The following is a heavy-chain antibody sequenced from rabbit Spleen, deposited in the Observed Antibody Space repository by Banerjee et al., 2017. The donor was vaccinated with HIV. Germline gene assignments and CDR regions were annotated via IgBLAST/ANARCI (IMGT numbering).Heavy chain of an antibody. J-gene: IGHJ6*01. CDR3: ARDLDGVIGWNFGW. V-gene: IGHV1S40*01. Sequence: QSLEESGGDRVKPGASLTLTCTASGFTMSSSDWIYWVRQAPGKGLEWTGYIDPIFGTTYYASWAKGRFTISKTSSTTVTLQMTSLTVADTATYFCARDLDGVIGWNFGWWGQGTLVTVS. CDR1: GFTMSSSDW. D-gene: IGHD4-1*01. CDR2: IDPIFGTT.